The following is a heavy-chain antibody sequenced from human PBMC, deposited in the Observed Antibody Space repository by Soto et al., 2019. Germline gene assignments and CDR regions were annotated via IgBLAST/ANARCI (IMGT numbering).Heavy chain of an antibody. Sequence: GESLKISCKGSGYSFTSYWISWVRQMPGKGLEWMGRIDPSDSYTNYSPSFQGHVTISADKSISTAYLQWSSLKASDTAMYYCARLPSYYYDSRPAGAFDIWGQGTMVTVSS. CDR2: IDPSDSYT. CDR3: ARLPSYYYDSRPAGAFDI. V-gene: IGHV5-10-1*01. D-gene: IGHD3-22*01. CDR1: GYSFTSYW. J-gene: IGHJ3*02.